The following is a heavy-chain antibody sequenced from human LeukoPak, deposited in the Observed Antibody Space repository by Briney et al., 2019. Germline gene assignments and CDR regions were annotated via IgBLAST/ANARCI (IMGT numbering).Heavy chain of an antibody. V-gene: IGHV4-31*03. CDR2: IYYSGST. CDR1: GGSISSGGYY. J-gene: IGHJ4*02. Sequence: SETLSLTRTVSGGSISSGGYYWSWIRQHPGKGLEWIGYIYYSGSTYYNPSLKSRVTISVDTSKNQFSLKLSSVTAADTAVYYCARVRSRNFDYWGQGTLVTVSS. CDR3: ARVRSRNFDY. D-gene: IGHD4-17*01.